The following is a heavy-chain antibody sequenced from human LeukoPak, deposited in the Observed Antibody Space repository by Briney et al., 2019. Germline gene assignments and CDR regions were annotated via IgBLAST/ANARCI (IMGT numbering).Heavy chain of an antibody. CDR1: GYTFTSYA. Sequence: APVKVSCKASGYTFTSYAMNWVRQAPGQGLEWMGWINTNTGNPTYAQGFTGRFVFSLDTSVSTAYLQICSLKAEDTAVYYCARAYYDFWSGYSFDYWGQGTLVTVSS. V-gene: IGHV7-4-1*01. J-gene: IGHJ4*02. CDR2: INTNTGNP. D-gene: IGHD3-3*01. CDR3: ARAYYDFWSGYSFDY.